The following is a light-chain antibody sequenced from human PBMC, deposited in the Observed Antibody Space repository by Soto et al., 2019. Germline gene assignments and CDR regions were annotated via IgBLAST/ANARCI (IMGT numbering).Light chain of an antibody. J-gene: IGKJ1*01. CDR2: AAS. V-gene: IGKV3-15*01. Sequence: EIVLTQSPATLSVSPGGRATLSCRASQSVTINLSWYQQKPGQAPRLLIFAASTRATGIPARFSGSGSGTEFTLTIIGMQSQDSAVYYCLQYVNWPPWTFGQGTKVEIK. CDR1: QSVTIN. CDR3: LQYVNWPPWT.